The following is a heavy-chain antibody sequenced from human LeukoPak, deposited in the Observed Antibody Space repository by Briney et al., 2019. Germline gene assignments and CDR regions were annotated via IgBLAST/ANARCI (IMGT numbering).Heavy chain of an antibody. CDR1: GYTFTSYY. D-gene: IGHD6-19*01. V-gene: IGHV1-46*01. Sequence: ASVKVSCKASGYTFTSYYIHWVRQAPGQGLEYMGIIGPSGSGSSYAQKFQDRVTMTRDTSISTAYMELSRLRSDDTAVYYCARASSGWYPYYYYGMDVWGQGTTVTVSS. CDR2: IGPSGSGS. J-gene: IGHJ6*02. CDR3: ARASSGWYPYYYYGMDV.